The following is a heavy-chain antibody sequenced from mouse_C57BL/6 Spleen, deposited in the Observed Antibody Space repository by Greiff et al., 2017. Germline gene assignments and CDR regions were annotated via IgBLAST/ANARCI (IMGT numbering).Heavy chain of an antibody. J-gene: IGHJ2*01. Sequence: QVQLKQPGAELVRPGSSVKLSCKASGYTFTSYWMDWVKQRPGQGLEWIGNIYPSDSETHYNQKFKDKATLTVDKSSSTAYMQLSSLTSEDSAVYYCARTGGQYYFDYWGQGTTLTVSS. CDR1: GYTFTSYW. CDR3: ARTGGQYYFDY. V-gene: IGHV1-61*01. CDR2: IYPSDSET.